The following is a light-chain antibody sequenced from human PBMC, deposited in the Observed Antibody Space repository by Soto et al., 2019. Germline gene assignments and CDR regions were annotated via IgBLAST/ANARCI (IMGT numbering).Light chain of an antibody. CDR2: GAS. V-gene: IGKV3-20*01. J-gene: IGKJ5*01. CDR1: QSVSSYY. CDR3: QQYGSSPPIT. Sequence: EIVLTQSPGTLSLSPGERATLSCRASQSVSSYYLAWYQLKPGQAPRLLIYGASSRATGIPDRFSGSGSGTDFTLTISRLEPEDFAVYYCQQYGSSPPITFGQGTRLEIK.